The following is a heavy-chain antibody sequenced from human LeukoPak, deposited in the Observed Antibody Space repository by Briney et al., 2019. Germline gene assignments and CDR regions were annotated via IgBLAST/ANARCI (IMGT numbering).Heavy chain of an antibody. CDR1: GFTFSSYG. Sequence: GGSLRLSCAASGFTFSSYGMHWVRQAPGKGLEWVAFISYDGSNKYYADSVKGRFTISRDNSKNMLYLQMNSLRDEDTAIYYCAKDIYDSSVFDYWGQGTLVTVSS. D-gene: IGHD3-22*01. CDR3: AKDIYDSSVFDY. V-gene: IGHV3-30*18. J-gene: IGHJ4*02. CDR2: ISYDGSNK.